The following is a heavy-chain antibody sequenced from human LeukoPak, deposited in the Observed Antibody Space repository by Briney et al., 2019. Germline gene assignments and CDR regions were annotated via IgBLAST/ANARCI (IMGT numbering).Heavy chain of an antibody. V-gene: IGHV5-10-1*01. CDR1: GARFTSYW. D-gene: IGHD1-26*01. Sequence: GESLKISCKASGARFTSYWIRWVRQMPGKGLEWMGRIDPSDSYTNYSPSFQGHVTISADKSISTAYLQWSSLKASDTAMYYCARQGLSGSYSHYWGQGTLVTVSS. CDR2: IDPSDSYT. J-gene: IGHJ4*02. CDR3: ARQGLSGSYSHY.